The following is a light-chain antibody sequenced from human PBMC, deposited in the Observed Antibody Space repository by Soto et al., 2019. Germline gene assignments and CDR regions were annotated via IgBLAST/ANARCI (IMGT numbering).Light chain of an antibody. Sequence: QSALTQPASVSGSPGQSITISCTGTSSDVGGYNYVSWYQQHLGKAPKLMIYEVSNRPSGVSNRFSGSKSGNMASLTISGLQAEDEADYYCSTYSTSSTLDYVFGTGTKLTVL. J-gene: IGLJ1*01. V-gene: IGLV2-14*01. CDR1: SSDVGGYNY. CDR3: STYSTSSTLDYV. CDR2: EVS.